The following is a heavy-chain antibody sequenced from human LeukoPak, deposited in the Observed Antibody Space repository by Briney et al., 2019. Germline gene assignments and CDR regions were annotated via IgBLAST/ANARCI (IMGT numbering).Heavy chain of an antibody. J-gene: IGHJ4*02. Sequence: GGSLRLSCAASGFTFSSYPMSWVRQAPGKGLEWVSTIGVSGGNTYYADSVKGRFTISRDTSKNTLYLQMNSLRAEDTAVYYCARDRTTALDYWGQGTLVTVS. CDR3: ARDRTTALDY. CDR2: IGVSGGNT. CDR1: GFTFSSYP. D-gene: IGHD4-11*01. V-gene: IGHV3-23*01.